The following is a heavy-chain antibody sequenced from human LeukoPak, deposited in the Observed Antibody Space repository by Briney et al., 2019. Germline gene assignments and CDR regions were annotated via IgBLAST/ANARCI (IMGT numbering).Heavy chain of an antibody. J-gene: IGHJ4*02. CDR1: GGSISSYY. CDR3: ASYVAKTKNWYFDY. CDR2: IYYSGST. V-gene: IGHV4-59*01. Sequence: SETLSLTCTVSGGSISSYYWSWIRQPPGKGLEWIGYIYYSGSTNYNPSLKSRVTISVDTSKNQFSLKLSSVTAADTAVYYCASYVAKTKNWYFDYWGQGTLVTVSS. D-gene: IGHD1-1*01.